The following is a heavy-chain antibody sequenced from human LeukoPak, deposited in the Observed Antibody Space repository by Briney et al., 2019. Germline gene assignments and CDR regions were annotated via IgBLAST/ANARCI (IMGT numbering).Heavy chain of an antibody. J-gene: IGHJ5*02. CDR2: IYSNGWT. V-gene: IGHV4-61*02. Sequence: SETLSLTCTVSGGSISPDLYYWTWIRQPAGKGLEWIGRIYSNGWTDYNPPLKSRVSISIDTSKNHFSLKMSLATAADTALYYCARGSGWNSFDPWGQGTLVTVSS. CDR3: ARGSGWNSFDP. D-gene: IGHD6-19*01. CDR1: GGSISPDLYY.